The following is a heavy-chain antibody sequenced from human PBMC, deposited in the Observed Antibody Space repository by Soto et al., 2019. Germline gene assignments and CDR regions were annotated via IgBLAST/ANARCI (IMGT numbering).Heavy chain of an antibody. V-gene: IGHV4-31*03. Sequence: LSLTCTVSGGSISSGGYYWSWIRQHPGKGLEWIGYIYYSGSTYYNPSLKSRVTISVDTSKNQFSLKLSSVTAADTAVYYCARDRDGDHFDYWGQGTLVTVSS. CDR1: GGSISSGGYY. CDR3: ARDRDGDHFDY. D-gene: IGHD4-17*01. CDR2: IYYSGST. J-gene: IGHJ4*02.